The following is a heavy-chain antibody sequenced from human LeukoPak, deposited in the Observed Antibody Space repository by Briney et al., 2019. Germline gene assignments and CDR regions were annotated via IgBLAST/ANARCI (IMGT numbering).Heavy chain of an antibody. J-gene: IGHJ5*02. Sequence: APVKVSCKASGYTFTSYAMNWVRQAPGQGLEWMGWISAYNGNTNYAQKLQGRVTMTTDTSTSTAYMELRSLRSDDTAVYYCARFYYYGSGRGGWFDPWGQGTLVTVSS. D-gene: IGHD3-10*01. V-gene: IGHV1-18*01. CDR1: GYTFTSYA. CDR2: ISAYNGNT. CDR3: ARFYYYGSGRGGWFDP.